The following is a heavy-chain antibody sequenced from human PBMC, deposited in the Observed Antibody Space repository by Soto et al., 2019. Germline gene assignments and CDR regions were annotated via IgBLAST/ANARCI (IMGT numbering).Heavy chain of an antibody. D-gene: IGHD2-8*01. CDR1: GGTFSSYA. J-gene: IGHJ4*02. CDR2: IIPIFGTA. V-gene: IGHV1-69*12. Sequence: QVQLVQSGAEVKKPGSSVKVSCKASGGTFSSYAISWVRQAPGQGLEWMGGIIPIFGTANYEKKFLGRVTITADESTSTAYMERSSLRPEDTAVYDCAGIGVYAPIREYYFDCWGQGTLVTVSS. CDR3: AGIGVYAPIREYYFDC.